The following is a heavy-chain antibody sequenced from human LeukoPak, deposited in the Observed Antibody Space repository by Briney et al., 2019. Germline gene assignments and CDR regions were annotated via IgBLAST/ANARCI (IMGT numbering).Heavy chain of an antibody. Sequence: PSETLSLTCAVYGGSFSGYYWSWIRQPPGKGLEWIGEINHSGGTNYNPSLKSRVTISVDTSKNQFSLTAADTAVYYCARGIGIAAAGHFDYWGQGTLVTVSS. D-gene: IGHD6-13*01. V-gene: IGHV4-34*01. CDR1: GGSFSGYY. J-gene: IGHJ4*02. CDR2: INHSGGT. CDR3: ARGIGIAAAGHFDY.